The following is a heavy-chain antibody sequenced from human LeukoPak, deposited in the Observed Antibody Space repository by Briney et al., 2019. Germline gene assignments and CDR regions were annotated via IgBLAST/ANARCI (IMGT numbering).Heavy chain of an antibody. CDR1: GGSISSGGYS. J-gene: IGHJ4*02. D-gene: IGHD5-12*01. CDR3: ARDRDGYNPDY. Sequence: SETLSLTCTVSGGSISSGGYSWSWIRQPPGKGLEWIGYIYHSGSTYYNPSLKSRVTISVDRSKNQFSLKLSSVTAADTAVYYCARDRDGYNPDYWGQGTLVTVSS. V-gene: IGHV4-30-2*01. CDR2: IYHSGST.